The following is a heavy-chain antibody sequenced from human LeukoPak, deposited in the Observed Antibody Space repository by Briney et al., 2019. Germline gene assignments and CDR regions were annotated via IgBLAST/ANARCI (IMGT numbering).Heavy chain of an antibody. CDR2: ISGSGGST. CDR1: GFTFSSYG. CDR3: ANHCSSTSCYESYFDY. D-gene: IGHD2-2*01. Sequence: GGSLRLSCAASGFTFSSYGMHWVRQAPGKGLEWVSAISGSGGSTYYADSVKGRFTISRDNSKNTLYLQMNSLRAEDTAVYYCANHCSSTSCYESYFDYWGQGTLVTVSS. J-gene: IGHJ4*02. V-gene: IGHV3-23*01.